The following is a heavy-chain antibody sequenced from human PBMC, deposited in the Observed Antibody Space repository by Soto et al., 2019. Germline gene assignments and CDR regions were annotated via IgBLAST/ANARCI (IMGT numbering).Heavy chain of an antibody. D-gene: IGHD2-2*01. V-gene: IGHV3-48*01. CDR3: ARDLTGVPAAMTNYYYDY. CDR1: GFTFSSYS. CDR2: ISSSSSTI. Sequence: EVQLVESGGGLVQPGGSLRLSCAASGFTFSSYSMNWVRQAPGKGLEWVSYISSSSSTIYYADSVKGRFTISRDNAKNSLYLQMNSLRAEDTAVYYWARDLTGVPAAMTNYYYDYWCQGTLVTVSS. J-gene: IGHJ4*02.